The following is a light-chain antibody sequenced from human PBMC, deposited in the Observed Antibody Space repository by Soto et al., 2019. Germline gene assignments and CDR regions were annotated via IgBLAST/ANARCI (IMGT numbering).Light chain of an antibody. CDR3: DSYAGSYTFV. CDR1: SSDVGGYHY. V-gene: IGLV2-11*01. CDR2: DVS. Sequence: QSALTQPRSVSGSPGQSVTISGTGTSSDVGGYHYVSWYQQHPGRAPQVMIYDVSTRPTGVPDRVSGSKSGNTASLNISELQAEDEADYYCDSYAGSYTFVFGTGTKLTVL. J-gene: IGLJ1*01.